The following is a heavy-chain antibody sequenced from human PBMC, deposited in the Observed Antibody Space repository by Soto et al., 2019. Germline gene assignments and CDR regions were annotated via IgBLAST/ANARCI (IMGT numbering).Heavy chain of an antibody. CDR3: ARGWGYYDILTGYYPGYFDY. V-gene: IGHV1-69*06. CDR1: GGTFSSYA. J-gene: IGHJ4*02. Sequence: QVQLVQSGAEVKKPGSSVKVSCKASGGTFSSYAISWVRQAPGQGLEWMGGIIPIFGTANYAQKFQGRVTITADKSTSTAYMELSSLRSEDTAVYYCARGWGYYDILTGYYPGYFDYWGQGTLVTVSS. CDR2: IIPIFGTA. D-gene: IGHD3-9*01.